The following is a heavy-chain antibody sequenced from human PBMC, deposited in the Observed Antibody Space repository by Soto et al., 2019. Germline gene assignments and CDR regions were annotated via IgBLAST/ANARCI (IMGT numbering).Heavy chain of an antibody. CDR3: ARHSEWALTYYCCMDL. J-gene: IGHJ6*02. V-gene: IGHV5-10-1*01. D-gene: IGHD1-26*01. CDR2: IDPSDSYT. CDR1: GYSFTSYW. Sequence: GESLKISCKGSGYSFTSYWISWVRQMPGKGLEWMGRIDPSDSYTNYSPSFQGHVTISADKSISTAYLQWSSLKASDTAMYYCARHSEWALTYYCCMDLWVHGTPATAP.